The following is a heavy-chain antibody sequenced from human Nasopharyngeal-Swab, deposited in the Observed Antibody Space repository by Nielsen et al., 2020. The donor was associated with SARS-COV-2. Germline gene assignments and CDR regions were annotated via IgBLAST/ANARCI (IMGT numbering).Heavy chain of an antibody. CDR2: ISSSGSTI. CDR3: ASTYNYYGDYYYGMDV. J-gene: IGHJ6*02. Sequence: GGSLRLSCAASGFTFSDYYMSWIRQAPGKGLEWVSYISSSGSTIYYADSVKGRFTISRDNAKNSLYLQMNSPRAEDTAVYYCASTYNYYGDYYYGMDVWGQGTTVTVSS. D-gene: IGHD1-20*01. V-gene: IGHV3-11*04. CDR1: GFTFSDYY.